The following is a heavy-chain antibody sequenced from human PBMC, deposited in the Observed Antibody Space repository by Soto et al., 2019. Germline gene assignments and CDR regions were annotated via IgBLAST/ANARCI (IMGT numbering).Heavy chain of an antibody. J-gene: IGHJ4*02. CDR2: ISGSGGNT. CDR1: GFTFSTYP. CDR3: AKVPLKYSGSYFDY. V-gene: IGHV3-23*01. D-gene: IGHD1-26*01. Sequence: EVQVLDSGGGLVQPGGSLRLSCAASGFTFSTYPMSWVRQAPGKGLEWGSIISGSGGNTDYAASVKGRFTMSRDNSKNTVYLQMRSLRAKDTAIYYCAKVPLKYSGSYFDYWGQGTLVTVSS.